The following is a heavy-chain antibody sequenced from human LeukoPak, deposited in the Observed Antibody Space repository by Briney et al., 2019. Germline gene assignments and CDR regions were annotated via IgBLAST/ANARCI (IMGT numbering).Heavy chain of an antibody. D-gene: IGHD2-15*01. V-gene: IGHV1-8*01. CDR1: GYTFTSYD. Sequence: GASVKVSCKASGYTFTSYDGNWVRQATGQGLEWMGLVNPNSGHTGYAQKFQGSVTMTTTTSISTAYMELSSLRSEDTAVYYCARGAPGSYCSGGSCPYFDYWGQGTLVSVSS. CDR3: ARGAPGSYCSGGSCPYFDY. CDR2: VNPNSGHT. J-gene: IGHJ4*02.